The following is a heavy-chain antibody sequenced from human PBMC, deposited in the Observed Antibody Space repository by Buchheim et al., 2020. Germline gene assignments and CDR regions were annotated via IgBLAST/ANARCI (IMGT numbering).Heavy chain of an antibody. CDR2: ISSSGSST. Sequence: EVQLLESGGGLVQPGGSLRLSCAASGFTFSNYDMRWVRHVPGKGLEWVSGISSSGSSTSYADSVKGRFPISRDNSKNTLYLQMNTLRVEDTAVYHCARGSMGYYFDYWGQGTL. CDR3: ARGSMGYYFDY. D-gene: IGHD6-13*01. V-gene: IGHV3-23*01. CDR1: GFTFSNYD. J-gene: IGHJ4*02.